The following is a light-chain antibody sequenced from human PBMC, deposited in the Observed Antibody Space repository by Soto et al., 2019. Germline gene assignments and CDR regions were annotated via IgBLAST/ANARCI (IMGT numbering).Light chain of an antibody. J-gene: IGLJ1*01. CDR2: EVT. V-gene: IGLV2-14*01. CDR1: RSDVGSYDY. Sequence: QSALTQPASVSGSPGQSITVSCTGSRSDVGSYDYVSWYQQYPGKAPKLLIYEVTNRPSGVSDRFSGSKSENTASLTSSGLQAEDEADYYCSSYSSSRSRVVFGTGTKLTVL. CDR3: SSYSSSRSRVV.